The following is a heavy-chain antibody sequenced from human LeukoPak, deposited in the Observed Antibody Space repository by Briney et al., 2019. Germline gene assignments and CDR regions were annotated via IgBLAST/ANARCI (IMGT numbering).Heavy chain of an antibody. CDR3: ARDPRPLYFFDY. Sequence: PSETLSLTCTVSGGSMNTYFWSWIRQPPGKGLEWMGYVYHTGSTTYKPSLKSRITISVDTSKNQFSLKVFSLTAADTAVFYCARDPRPLYFFDYWGQGILVTVSS. CDR1: GGSMNTYF. CDR2: VYHTGST. J-gene: IGHJ4*02. V-gene: IGHV4-59*12.